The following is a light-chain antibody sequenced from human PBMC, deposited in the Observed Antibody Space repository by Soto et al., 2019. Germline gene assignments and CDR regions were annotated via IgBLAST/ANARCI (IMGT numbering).Light chain of an antibody. CDR1: SSDVGGYNY. CDR2: DVS. Sequence: QSVLTQPASVSGSPGQSITISCTGTSSDVGGYNYVSWYQQHPGKAPKLMIYDVSNRPSGVSNRFSGSKSGNTASLTLSGLQADDEADYYCSSYTGSSTLDVVFGGGTNLTDL. J-gene: IGLJ2*01. V-gene: IGLV2-14*01. CDR3: SSYTGSSTLDVV.